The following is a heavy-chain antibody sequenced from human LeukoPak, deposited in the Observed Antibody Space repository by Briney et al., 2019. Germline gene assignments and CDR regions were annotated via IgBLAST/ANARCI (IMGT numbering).Heavy chain of an antibody. J-gene: IGHJ4*02. CDR3: AKDPLADSCYDFPVDFDY. D-gene: IGHD5-12*01. Sequence: SGCSTYYADPVNRRFTISRDNSKKRLYVQMNRLRGEDTAVYYCAKDPLADSCYDFPVDFDYWGQGTLVTVSS. V-gene: IGHV3-23*01. CDR2: SGCST.